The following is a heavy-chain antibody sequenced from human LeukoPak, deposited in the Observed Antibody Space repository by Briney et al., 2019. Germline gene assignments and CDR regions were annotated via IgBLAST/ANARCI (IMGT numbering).Heavy chain of an antibody. V-gene: IGHV3-30*18. CDR1: GFTFSSYG. Sequence: GGSLRLSGAASGFTFSSYGMHWVRQAPGKGLEWVAVISYDGSNKYYADSVKGRFTISRDNSKNTLYLQMNSLRAEDTAVYYCAKDGAYYGSGSYYHYGMDVWGKGTTVTVSS. D-gene: IGHD3-10*01. CDR2: ISYDGSNK. CDR3: AKDGAYYGSGSYYHYGMDV. J-gene: IGHJ6*04.